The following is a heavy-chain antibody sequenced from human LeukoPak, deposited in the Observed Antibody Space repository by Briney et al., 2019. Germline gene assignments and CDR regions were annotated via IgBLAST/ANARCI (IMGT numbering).Heavy chain of an antibody. CDR1: GFTVSSNY. CDR3: ARHSGSSHFDY. D-gene: IGHD1-26*01. Sequence: PGGSLRLSCAASGFTVSSNYMSWVRQAPGKGLEWVSVIYSGGSTYYADSVKGRFTISRDNSKNTLYLQMNSLRAEDTAVYYCARHSGSSHFDYWGQGTLVTVSS. CDR2: IYSGGST. J-gene: IGHJ4*02. V-gene: IGHV3-66*04.